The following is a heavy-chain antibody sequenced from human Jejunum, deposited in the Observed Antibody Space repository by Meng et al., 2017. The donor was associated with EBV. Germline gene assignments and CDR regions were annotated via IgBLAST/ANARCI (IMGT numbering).Heavy chain of an antibody. CDR3: VRDSSFNVH. J-gene: IGHJ4*02. CDR2: ISSGSSFI. CDR1: GFTFSSYS. Sequence: EVQLVVSGGGLVKPGGSLRLSCAASGFTFSSYSMNWVRQAPGKGLEWVSYISSGSSFIYYADSVKGRFTISRDDAKNSLFLQLNSLRAEDTAVYYCVRDSSFNVHWGQGTLVTVSS. V-gene: IGHV3-21*02. D-gene: IGHD3-16*02.